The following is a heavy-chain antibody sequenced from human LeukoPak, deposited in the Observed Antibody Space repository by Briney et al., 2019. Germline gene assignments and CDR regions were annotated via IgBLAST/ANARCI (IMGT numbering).Heavy chain of an antibody. D-gene: IGHD6-19*01. J-gene: IGHJ4*02. CDR3: ARGALSIAVAGTFFDY. Sequence: GGSLRLSCAASGFTFSSYGMHWVRQAPGKGLEWVAFIRYDGSNKYYADSVKGRFTISRDNAKNSLYLQMNSLRAEDTAVYYCARGALSIAVAGTFFDYWGQGTLVTVSS. CDR1: GFTFSSYG. CDR2: IRYDGSNK. V-gene: IGHV3-30*02.